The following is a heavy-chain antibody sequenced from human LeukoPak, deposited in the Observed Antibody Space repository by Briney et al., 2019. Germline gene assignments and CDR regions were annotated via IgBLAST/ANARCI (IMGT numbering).Heavy chain of an antibody. CDR1: GGSISSYY. CDR2: IYTSGST. J-gene: IGHJ4*02. V-gene: IGHV4-4*07. Sequence: PSETLSLTCTVSGGSISSYYWSWIRQPAGEGLEWIGHIYTSGSTNYNPSLKSRVTISVDKSKNQFSLKLSSVTAADTAVYYCAGVVTALVGYFDYWGQGTLVTVSS. D-gene: IGHD2-21*02. CDR3: AGVVTALVGYFDY.